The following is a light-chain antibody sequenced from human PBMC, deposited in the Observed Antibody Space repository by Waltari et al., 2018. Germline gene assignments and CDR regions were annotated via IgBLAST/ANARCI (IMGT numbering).Light chain of an antibody. V-gene: IGKV3-20*01. CDR3: QHYLRLPVT. CDR2: GAS. Sequence: ELVLTQSPGTLSLSLWERATVSCRASQSVSRALAWYQQKPGQAPRLLIYGASTRATGIPDRFSGSGSGTDFSLTISRLEPDDFAVYYCQHYLRLPVTFGQGTTVEI. J-gene: IGKJ1*01. CDR1: QSVSRA.